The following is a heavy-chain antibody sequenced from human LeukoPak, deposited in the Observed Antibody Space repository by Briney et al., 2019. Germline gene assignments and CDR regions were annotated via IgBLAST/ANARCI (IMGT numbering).Heavy chain of an antibody. Sequence: PGGSLRLSCAASGFTFSSFEMNWVRQAPGKGLEWISYISSSGGTIKYADSVKGRFTISRDNAENSLYLQMNSLRAEDTAVYYCARDGLDYTPTDFWGQGTLVTVSS. CDR2: ISSSGGTI. CDR3: ARDGLDYTPTDF. D-gene: IGHD3/OR15-3a*01. V-gene: IGHV3-48*03. J-gene: IGHJ4*02. CDR1: GFTFSSFE.